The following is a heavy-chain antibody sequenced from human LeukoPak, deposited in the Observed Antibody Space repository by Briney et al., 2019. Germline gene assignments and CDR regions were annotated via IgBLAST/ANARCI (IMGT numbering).Heavy chain of an antibody. V-gene: IGHV3-33*01. CDR3: ARSYITTIVVPDY. J-gene: IGHJ4*02. CDR2: IWYDGSNK. D-gene: IGHD3-22*01. Sequence: PGGSLRLSCAASGFTFSSYGMHWVRQAPGKGLEWVAVIWYDGSNKYYADSVKGRFTISRDNSKNTLYLQMNSLRAEDTAVYYCARSYITTIVVPDYWGQGTLVTVSS. CDR1: GFTFSSYG.